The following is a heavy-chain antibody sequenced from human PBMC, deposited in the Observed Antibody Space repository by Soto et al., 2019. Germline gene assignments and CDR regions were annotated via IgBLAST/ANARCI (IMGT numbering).Heavy chain of an antibody. D-gene: IGHD3-22*01. V-gene: IGHV3-53*01. J-gene: IGHJ5*02. CDR3: ASYYYDSSGYYLRGWFDP. CDR2: IYSGGST. CDR1: GFTVSSNY. Sequence: PGGSLRLSCAASGFTVSSNYMSWVRQAPGKGLEWVSVIYSGGSTYYADSVKGRFTISRDNSKNTLYLQMNSLRAEDTAVYYCASYYYDSSGYYLRGWFDPWGQETLVTVSS.